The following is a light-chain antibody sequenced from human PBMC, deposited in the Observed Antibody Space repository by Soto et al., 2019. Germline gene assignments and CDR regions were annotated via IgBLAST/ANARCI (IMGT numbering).Light chain of an antibody. CDR1: QSVSSY. CDR2: DAS. V-gene: IGKV3-11*01. J-gene: IGKJ3*01. Sequence: EIVLTQSPATLSLSPGERATLSCMASQSVSSYLAWYQQKPGQAPRLLIYDASNRATGIPARFSGSGSGTDFTLTISSLEPEDFAVYYCQQRSNGFTFGPGTKVDIK. CDR3: QQRSNGFT.